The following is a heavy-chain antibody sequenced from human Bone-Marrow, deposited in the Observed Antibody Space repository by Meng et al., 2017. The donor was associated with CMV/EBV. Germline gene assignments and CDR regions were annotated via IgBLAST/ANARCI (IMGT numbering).Heavy chain of an antibody. CDR3: ARGGGYSYGHNWFDP. CDR2: IIPILGIA. J-gene: IGHJ5*02. Sequence: SVKVSCKASGGTFSSYAISWVRQAPGQGLEWMGGIIPILGIANYAQKFQGRVTITADKSTSTAYMELSSPRSEDTAVYYCARGGGYSYGHNWFDPWGQGTLVTVSS. V-gene: IGHV1-69*10. CDR1: GGTFSSYA. D-gene: IGHD5-18*01.